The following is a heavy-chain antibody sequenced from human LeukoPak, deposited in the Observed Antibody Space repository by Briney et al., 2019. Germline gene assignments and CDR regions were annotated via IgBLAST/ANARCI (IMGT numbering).Heavy chain of an antibody. CDR3: ARAGYYDFWSGYYHFDY. J-gene: IGHJ4*02. CDR1: GGSISSYY. D-gene: IGHD3-3*01. V-gene: IGHV4-4*07. Sequence: SETLSLTCTVSGGSISSYYWSWIRQPAGKGLEWIGRIYTSGSTNYNPSLKSRVTISVDTSKNQFSLKLSSVTAADTAVYYCARAGYYDFWSGYYHFDYWGQGTLVTVSS. CDR2: IYTSGST.